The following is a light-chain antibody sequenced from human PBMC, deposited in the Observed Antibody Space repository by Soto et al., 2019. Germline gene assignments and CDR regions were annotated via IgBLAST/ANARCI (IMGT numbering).Light chain of an antibody. V-gene: IGKV1-5*01. J-gene: IGKJ4*01. CDR1: QSISSW. Sequence: DIQMTQSPSTLSASVGDRVTITCRASQSISSWLAWYQQKPGKAPKLLIYDASSLESGVPSGFSGSGSGTEFTLTISSLQPDDFATYYCQQYNSYPLTFGGWTKVDIK. CDR2: DAS. CDR3: QQYNSYPLT.